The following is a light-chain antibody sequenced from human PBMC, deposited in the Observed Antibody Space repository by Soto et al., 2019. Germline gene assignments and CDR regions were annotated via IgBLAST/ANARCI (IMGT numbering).Light chain of an antibody. Sequence: DIKMTQSPPTLSASIGDRVTITCRASQSISSWLAWYQQKPGKAPKLLIYDASSLESGVPSRFSGSGSGTEFTLTINSLQPDDFTTYYCQQYNTYWTFGQGTKVDIK. V-gene: IGKV1-5*01. J-gene: IGKJ1*01. CDR1: QSISSW. CDR3: QQYNTYWT. CDR2: DAS.